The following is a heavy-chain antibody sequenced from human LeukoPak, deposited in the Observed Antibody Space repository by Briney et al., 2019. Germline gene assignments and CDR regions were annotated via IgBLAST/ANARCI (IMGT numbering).Heavy chain of an antibody. V-gene: IGHV1-8*01. D-gene: IGHD3-3*01. J-gene: IGHJ4*02. CDR2: MNPNSGNT. CDR3: ARSYDFWSGYYRFGY. CDR1: GYTFTSYG. Sequence: ASVKVSCKASGYTFTSYGINWVRQATGQGLEWMGWMNPNSGNTGYAQKFQGRVTMTRNTSISTAYMELSSLRPEDTAVYYCARSYDFWSGYYRFGYWGQGTLATVSS.